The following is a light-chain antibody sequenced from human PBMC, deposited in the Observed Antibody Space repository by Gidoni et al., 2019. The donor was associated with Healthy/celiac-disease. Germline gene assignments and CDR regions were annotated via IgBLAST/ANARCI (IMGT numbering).Light chain of an antibody. Sequence: EMGMTQSPATLSVSPGERATLSCRASQSVSSTLASYQQKPGQPPTLLISGASSRATAIPARFSGSGSATAFTLPISSLQSEDFAVYYCQQYNNWPPWTFGQGTKVEIK. V-gene: IGKV3-15*01. CDR3: QQYNNWPPWT. CDR2: GAS. CDR1: QSVSST. J-gene: IGKJ1*01.